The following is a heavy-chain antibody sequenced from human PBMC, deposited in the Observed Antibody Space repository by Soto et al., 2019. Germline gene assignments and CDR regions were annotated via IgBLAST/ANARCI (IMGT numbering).Heavy chain of an antibody. V-gene: IGHV3-33*01. CDR3: ARTVVPAAVFDY. CDR1: GFTFSSYG. CDR2: IWYDGSNK. Sequence: QVQLVESGGGVVQPGRSLRLSCAASGFTFSSYGMHWVRQAPGKGLEWVAVIWYDGSNKYYADSVKGRFTISRDNSKNTLYLQMTSLRAEDTAVYYCARTVVPAAVFDYWGQGTLVTVSS. D-gene: IGHD2-2*01. J-gene: IGHJ4*02.